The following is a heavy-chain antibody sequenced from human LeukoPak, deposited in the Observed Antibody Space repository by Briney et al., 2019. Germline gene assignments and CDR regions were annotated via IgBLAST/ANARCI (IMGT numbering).Heavy chain of an antibody. CDR2: IKPNSGGT. CDR3: ARDGRTIAAAYLANYYMDV. J-gene: IGHJ6*03. V-gene: IGHV1-2*02. D-gene: IGHD6-13*01. CDR1: GYTFTGYN. Sequence: GASVKVSCKASGYTFTGYNMHWVRQAPGEGLEWMGWIKPNSGGTNYAHKFQGKVTMTRDTSISTAYMELSRLRSDDTAVYYCARDGRTIAAAYLANYYMDVWGKGTTVTISS.